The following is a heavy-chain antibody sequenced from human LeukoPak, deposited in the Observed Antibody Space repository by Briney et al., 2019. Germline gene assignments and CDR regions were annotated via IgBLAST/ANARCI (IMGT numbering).Heavy chain of an antibody. CDR3: ATYNYYDSSGYYYFDY. J-gene: IGHJ4*02. CDR1: GYTLTELS. D-gene: IGHD3-22*01. V-gene: IGHV1-24*01. CDR2: IDPEDGET. Sequence: ASVNVSCKVSGYTLTELSMHWVRQAPGKGLEWMGGIDPEDGETIYAQKFQGRVTMTEDTSTDTAYIELSGLRSEDTAVYYCATYNYYDSSGYYYFDYWGQGTLVTVSS.